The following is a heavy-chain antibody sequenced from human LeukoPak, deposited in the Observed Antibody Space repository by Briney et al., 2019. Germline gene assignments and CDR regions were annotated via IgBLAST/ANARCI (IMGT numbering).Heavy chain of an antibody. V-gene: IGHV3-23*01. CDR2: ISGSGGST. Sequence: GGSLRLSCAASGFTFSSYAMSWVRQAPGKGLEWVSAISGSGGSTYYADSVKGRFTISRDNAKNSVYLQMNSLRAEDTAVYYCARDPESGSYYGYWGQGTLVTVSS. CDR1: GFTFSSYA. CDR3: ARDPESGSYYGY. J-gene: IGHJ4*02. D-gene: IGHD1-26*01.